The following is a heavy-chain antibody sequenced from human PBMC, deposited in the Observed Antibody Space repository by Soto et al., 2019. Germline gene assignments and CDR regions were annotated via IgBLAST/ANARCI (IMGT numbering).Heavy chain of an antibody. Sequence: EASVKVSCKASGYTFTSYYMHWVRQAPGQGLEWMGIINPSGGSTSYAQKFQGRVTMTRDTSTSTVYMELSSLRSEDTAVYYCARDRITMVRGVITNNWFDPWGQGTLVTVSS. J-gene: IGHJ5*02. D-gene: IGHD3-10*01. CDR2: INPSGGST. CDR3: ARDRITMVRGVITNNWFDP. CDR1: GYTFTSYY. V-gene: IGHV1-46*01.